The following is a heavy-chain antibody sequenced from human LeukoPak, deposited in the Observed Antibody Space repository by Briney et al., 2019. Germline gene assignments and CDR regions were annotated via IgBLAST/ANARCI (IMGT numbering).Heavy chain of an antibody. Sequence: ASVKVSCKASGYTFTSYYMHWVRQAPGQGLEWMGIINPSGGSTSYAQMFQGRVTMTRDTSTSTVYMELSSLRSEDTAVYYCARDFLTRVFGVVLDAFDIWGQGTMVTVSS. CDR3: ARDFLTRVFGVVLDAFDI. D-gene: IGHD3-3*01. CDR1: GYTFTSYY. V-gene: IGHV1-46*01. J-gene: IGHJ3*02. CDR2: INPSGGST.